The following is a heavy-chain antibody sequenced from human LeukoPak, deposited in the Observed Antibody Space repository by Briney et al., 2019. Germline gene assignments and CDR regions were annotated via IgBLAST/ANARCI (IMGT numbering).Heavy chain of an antibody. Sequence: SETLSLTCTVSGGSISSGSYYWSWIRQPAGKGLEWIGRIYTSGSTNYNPSLKSRVTISVDTSKNQFSLKLSSVTAADTAVYYCARDGGNSGSSYWGQGTLVTVSS. J-gene: IGHJ4*02. V-gene: IGHV4-61*02. D-gene: IGHD1-26*01. CDR1: GGSISSGSYY. CDR2: IYTSGST. CDR3: ARDGGNSGSSY.